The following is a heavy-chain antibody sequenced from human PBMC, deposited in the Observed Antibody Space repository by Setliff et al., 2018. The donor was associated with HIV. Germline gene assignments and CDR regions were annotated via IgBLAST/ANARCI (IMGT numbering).Heavy chain of an antibody. Sequence: PSETLSLTCTVSGGSISSYYWSWIRQPPGKGLEWIGYIYTSGSTNYNPSLKSRVTMSLDTSKHQFSLKLNSVTALDTAVYYCARETYYDDNPPYYYYYMDVWGKGTTVTVSS. V-gene: IGHV4-4*09. J-gene: IGHJ6*03. CDR2: IYTSGST. CDR1: GGSISSYY. D-gene: IGHD3-22*01. CDR3: ARETYYDDNPPYYYYYMDV.